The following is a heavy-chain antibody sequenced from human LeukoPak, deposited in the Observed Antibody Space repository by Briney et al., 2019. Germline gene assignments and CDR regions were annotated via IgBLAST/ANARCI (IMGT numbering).Heavy chain of an antibody. CDR2: IYTSGST. D-gene: IGHD3-16*02. J-gene: IGHJ4*02. CDR3: ARSVITFGGVIVIRYFDY. Sequence: SETLSLTCTVSGGSISSGSYYWSWIRQPAGKGLEWIGRIYTSGSTNYNPSLKSRVTISVDTSKNQFSLKLSSVTAADTAVYYCARSVITFGGVIVIRYFDYWGQGTLVTVSS. V-gene: IGHV4-61*02. CDR1: GGSISSGSYY.